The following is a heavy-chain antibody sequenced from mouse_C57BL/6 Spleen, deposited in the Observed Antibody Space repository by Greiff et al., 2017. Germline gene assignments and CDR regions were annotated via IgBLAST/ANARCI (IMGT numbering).Heavy chain of an antibody. J-gene: IGHJ2*01. CDR2: ISSGGSYT. V-gene: IGHV5-6*02. CDR1: GFTFSSYG. D-gene: IGHD2-1*01. Sequence: EVMLVESGGDLVKPGGSLKLSCAASGFTFSSYGMSWVRQTPDKRLEWVATISSGGSYTYYPDSVKGRFTISRDNDKNTLYLQMSSLKSEDTAMYYCARRGVEDSGNSQVEFDYWGQGTTLPVSS. CDR3: ARRGVEDSGNSQVEFDY.